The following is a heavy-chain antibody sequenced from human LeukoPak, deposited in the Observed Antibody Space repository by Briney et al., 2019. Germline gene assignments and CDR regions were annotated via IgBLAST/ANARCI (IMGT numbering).Heavy chain of an antibody. Sequence: GGSLRLSCAVSGFTFSSYDMHWVRQVIGKGLEWVSGIGTAGDTYSPDSVEGRFTISRETAKNFLYLQMNSLRAGDTAVYYCARADSRGYSLDYWGQGTLVTVSS. CDR3: ARADSRGYSLDY. D-gene: IGHD5-18*01. V-gene: IGHV3-13*01. CDR1: GFTFSSYD. CDR2: IGTAGDT. J-gene: IGHJ4*02.